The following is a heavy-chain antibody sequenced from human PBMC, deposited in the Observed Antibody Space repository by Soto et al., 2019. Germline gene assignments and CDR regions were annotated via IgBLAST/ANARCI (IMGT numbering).Heavy chain of an antibody. Sequence: QVQLVQSGAEVKDPGASVKLSCRPSGYTFTANYIHWVRQAPGQGLGWMGWMSTSSGGTRFSEKFQGRVTLTRDTSISTAYMELTTLTLDDTAVYYCARGCGSSWFDYWGQGTLVAVSS. CDR2: MSTSSGGT. V-gene: IGHV1-2*02. CDR1: GYTFTANY. D-gene: IGHD6-25*01. J-gene: IGHJ4*02. CDR3: ARGCGSSWFDY.